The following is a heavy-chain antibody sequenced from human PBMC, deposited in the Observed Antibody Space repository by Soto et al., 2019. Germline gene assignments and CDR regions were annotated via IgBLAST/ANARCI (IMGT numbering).Heavy chain of an antibody. CDR3: ARSKETGGLIAAIGGVFDY. CDR1: GFTFSSYA. J-gene: IGHJ4*02. V-gene: IGHV3-30*04. Sequence: GGSLRLSCAASGFTFSSYAMHWVRQAPGKGLEWVAVISYDGSNKYYADSVKGRFTISRDNSKNTLYLQMNSLRAEDTAVYYCARSKETGGLIAAIGGVFDYWGQGTLVTVSS. D-gene: IGHD6-6*01. CDR2: ISYDGSNK.